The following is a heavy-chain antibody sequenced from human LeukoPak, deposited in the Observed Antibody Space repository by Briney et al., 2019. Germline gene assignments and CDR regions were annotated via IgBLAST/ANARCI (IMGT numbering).Heavy chain of an antibody. D-gene: IGHD4-17*01. J-gene: IGHJ4*02. CDR1: GGSISSNDYY. CDR2: IYYSGST. CDR3: ARARTVTTLLGY. Sequence: PSETLSLTCTVSGGSISSNDYYWDWIRQPPGMGLEYIGSIYYSGSTYYNPSLKSRVTISVDTSKNQFSLKLSSVTAADTAVYYCARARTVTTLLGYWGQGTLVTVSS. V-gene: IGHV4-39*07.